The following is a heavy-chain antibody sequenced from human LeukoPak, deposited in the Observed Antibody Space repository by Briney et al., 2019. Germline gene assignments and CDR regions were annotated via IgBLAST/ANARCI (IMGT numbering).Heavy chain of an antibody. J-gene: IGHJ3*02. V-gene: IGHV3-53*01. D-gene: IGHD1-26*01. CDR1: GLTFNNAW. Sequence: GGSLRPSCAASGLTFNNAWMSWVRQAPGKGPEWVSIIYTGGTKHYADSVRGRFTNSRDDSKNTLYLQMNSLRAEDTAVYYCARVQFFGTYSEAFDIWGRGTMVTVSS. CDR2: IYTGGTK. CDR3: ARVQFFGTYSEAFDI.